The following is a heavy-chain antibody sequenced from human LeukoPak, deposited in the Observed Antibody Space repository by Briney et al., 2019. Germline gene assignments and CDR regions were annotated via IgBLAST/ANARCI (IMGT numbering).Heavy chain of an antibody. J-gene: IGHJ4*02. V-gene: IGHV3-13*04. D-gene: IGHD6-13*01. CDR1: GFTFSSFD. Sequence: QPGGSLRLSCAASGFTFSSFDMHWVRQVTGKGLEWVSAIGLGGDTYYPGSVKGRFTISRENAKNSLYLQMSSLRAGDTAVYYCVRASSSWYYFDYWGQGTLVTVSS. CDR2: IGLGGDT. CDR3: VRASSSWYYFDY.